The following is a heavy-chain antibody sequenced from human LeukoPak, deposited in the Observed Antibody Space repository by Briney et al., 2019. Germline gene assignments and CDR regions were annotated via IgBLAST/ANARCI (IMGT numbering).Heavy chain of an antibody. CDR3: AKDIGRVDTASTYMDV. CDR1: GFIFDDYA. J-gene: IGHJ6*03. V-gene: IGHV3-9*01. CDR2: ISWNSFTI. D-gene: IGHD5-18*01. Sequence: GRSLRLSCAASGFIFDDYAMHWVRHAPGKGLEWVSSISWNSFTIGYADSVKGRFTISRDNAKNSLYLQMNSLRVEDTALYYCAKDIGRVDTASTYMDVWGKGTTVTISS.